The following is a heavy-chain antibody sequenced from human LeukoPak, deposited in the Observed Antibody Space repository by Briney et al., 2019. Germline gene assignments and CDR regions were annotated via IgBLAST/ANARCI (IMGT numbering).Heavy chain of an antibody. Sequence: GESLRLSCAVSGFTFSNYWMTWVRQAPGKGLEWVASIKEDGSEKYYVDSVKGRFTISRDNTKNSLYLQMNSLRAEDTAVYYCARGHYGMDVWGQGTTVTVSS. CDR3: ARGHYGMDV. CDR2: IKEDGSEK. CDR1: GFTFSNYW. V-gene: IGHV3-7*04. J-gene: IGHJ6*02.